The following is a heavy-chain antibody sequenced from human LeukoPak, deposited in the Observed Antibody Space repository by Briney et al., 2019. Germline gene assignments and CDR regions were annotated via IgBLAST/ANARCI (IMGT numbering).Heavy chain of an antibody. CDR1: GFTFRTYA. D-gene: IGHD3-16*01. CDR3: AKEIGDYVWGSYSYYFDY. Sequence: GGSLRLSCGASGFTFRTYAMSWVRQAPGKGLEWVSSVSGNGGSTYYADSVKGRFTISRDNSKNTLYLQVNSLRAEDTAVYYCAKEIGDYVWGSYSYYFDYWGQGTLVTVSS. CDR2: VSGNGGST. J-gene: IGHJ4*02. V-gene: IGHV3-23*01.